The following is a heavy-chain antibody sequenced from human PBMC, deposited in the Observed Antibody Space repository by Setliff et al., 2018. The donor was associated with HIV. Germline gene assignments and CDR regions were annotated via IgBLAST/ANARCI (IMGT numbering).Heavy chain of an antibody. CDR1: GYSISSGYY. CDR3: AKEGSWSSSWHQMDV. D-gene: IGHD6-13*01. CDR2: IYHSGTT. V-gene: IGHV4-38-2*02. Sequence: SETLSLTCAVSGYSISSGYYWGWIRQTPGKGLEWIGSIYHSGTTYYNPSLKSRVTISVDTSKNQFSLKLSSVTAADTAVYYCAKEGSWSSSWHQMDVWGKGTTVTVSS. J-gene: IGHJ6*04.